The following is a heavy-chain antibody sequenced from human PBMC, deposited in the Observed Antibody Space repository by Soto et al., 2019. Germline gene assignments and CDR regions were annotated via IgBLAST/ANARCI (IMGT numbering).Heavy chain of an antibody. CDR3: ARQQSGNWYVDY. CDR2: FYYSGST. V-gene: IGHV4-39*01. Sequence: PSETLSLTCTVSGDSISSSSYYWVWIRQPPGKGLEWIGSFYYSGSTYYNPSLKSRVTISVDTSKNQFSLKLSSVTAADTAVYYRARQQSGNWYVDYWGQGTLVPVSS. CDR1: GDSISSSSYY. D-gene: IGHD6-13*01. J-gene: IGHJ4*02.